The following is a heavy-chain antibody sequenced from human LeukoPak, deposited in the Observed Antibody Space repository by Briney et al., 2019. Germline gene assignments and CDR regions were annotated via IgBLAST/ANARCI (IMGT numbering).Heavy chain of an antibody. Sequence: SETLSLTCTVSGYSISNGYYWVWIRQPPGRGLEWIGRLYHSDSAYYNTSLRGRVSMSVDTSKNQFSLTLSFVTAADTAVYYCARQHDSYYYYYIDVWGSGTTVTVSS. CDR3: ARQHDSYYYYYIDV. CDR1: GYSISNGYY. CDR2: LYHSDSA. J-gene: IGHJ6*03. V-gene: IGHV4-38-2*02.